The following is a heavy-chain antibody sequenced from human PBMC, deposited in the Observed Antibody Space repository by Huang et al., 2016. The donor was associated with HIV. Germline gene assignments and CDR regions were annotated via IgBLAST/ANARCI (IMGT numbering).Heavy chain of an antibody. D-gene: IGHD1-1*01. CDR1: GDSVDSSYSY. V-gene: IGHV4-39*02. Sequence: QVQLQESGQGLVKPSDTLSLTCSVSGDSVDSSYSYWGWVRQPPGKGLEWMGGIYSNCNTYYNKYLKSRITISVDTSKNHCSLNLKTVTAADTAVYYCSRGPSTPATELWGQGTMVTVSS. J-gene: IGHJ3*01. CDR2: IYSNCNT. CDR3: SRGPSTPATEL.